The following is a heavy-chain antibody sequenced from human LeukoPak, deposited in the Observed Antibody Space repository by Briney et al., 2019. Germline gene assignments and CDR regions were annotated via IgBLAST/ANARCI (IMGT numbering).Heavy chain of an antibody. J-gene: IGHJ6*02. Sequence: ASVKVSCKASGGTFSSYAISWVRQAPGQGLEWMGGIIPIFGTANYAQKFQGRVTITADESTSTAYMELSSLRSEDTAVYYCARDMIEGSSTGFLYYYYGMDVWGQGTTVTVSS. D-gene: IGHD2-2*01. CDR3: ARDMIEGSSTGFLYYYYGMDV. V-gene: IGHV1-69*13. CDR1: GGTFSSYA. CDR2: IIPIFGTA.